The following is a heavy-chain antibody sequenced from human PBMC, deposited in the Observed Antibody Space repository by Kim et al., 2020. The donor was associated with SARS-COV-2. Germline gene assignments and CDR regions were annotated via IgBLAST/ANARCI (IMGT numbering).Heavy chain of an antibody. CDR3: ARDGRPESVR. CDR2: ST. J-gene: IGHJ4*02. V-gene: IGHV4-31*02. Sequence: STYYTPSLKSRVTISVDTSKNQFSLKLSSVTAADTAVYYCARDGRPESVRWGQGTLVTVSS.